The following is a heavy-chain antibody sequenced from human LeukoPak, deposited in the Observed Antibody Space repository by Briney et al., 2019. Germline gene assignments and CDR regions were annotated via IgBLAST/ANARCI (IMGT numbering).Heavy chain of an antibody. CDR1: GYSISRGYH. J-gene: IGHJ4*02. D-gene: IGHD1-1*01. CDR3: ARINWNPDY. CDR2: IHHSGST. V-gene: IGHV4-38-2*01. Sequence: PSETLSLTCAVSGYSISRGYHWDWIRPPPGKGIEWIASIHHSGSTYYNPSLKSRVIMSVDTSKNQFSLKLSSVAAADTAVYYCARINWNPDYWGQGTLVTVSS.